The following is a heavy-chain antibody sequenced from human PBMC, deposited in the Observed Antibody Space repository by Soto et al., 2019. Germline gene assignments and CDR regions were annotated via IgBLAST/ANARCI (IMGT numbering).Heavy chain of an antibody. CDR3: ARDASGDYYFDY. CDR1: GGTFNIYV. V-gene: IGHV1-69*12. CDR2: IIPIFGTA. D-gene: IGHD4-17*01. J-gene: IGHJ4*02. Sequence: QVQLVQSGAEVKKPGSSVKVSCKASGGTFNIYVINWVRQAPGQGLEWVGGIIPIFGTANYAQKFQGRVTITADESTSTVYMELSSLISEDTAVYYCARDASGDYYFDYWGQGTLVTVSS.